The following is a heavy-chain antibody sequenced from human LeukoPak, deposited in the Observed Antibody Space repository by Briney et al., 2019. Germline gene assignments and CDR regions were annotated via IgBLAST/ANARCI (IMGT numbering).Heavy chain of an antibody. Sequence: GGSLRLSCAASGFTFSSYSMNWVRQAPGKGLEWVSSISGSRTHLYYADSLKGRFTISRDNANNSLYLQMSSLRAEDTAVYYCARGSSNIAARDNWFDPWGQGTLVTVSS. CDR2: ISGSRTHL. V-gene: IGHV3-21*06. CDR3: ARGSSNIAARDNWFDP. D-gene: IGHD6-6*01. CDR1: GFTFSSYS. J-gene: IGHJ5*02.